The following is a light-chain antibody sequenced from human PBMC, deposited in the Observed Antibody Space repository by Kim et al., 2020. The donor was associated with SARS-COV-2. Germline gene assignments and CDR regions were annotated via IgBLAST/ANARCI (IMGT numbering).Light chain of an antibody. J-gene: IGKJ4*01. Sequence: PGERATLSCRASQSVSSSFLAWYQQKPGQAPRLLISGASSRATGIPDRFSGSGSGTDFTLTISRLDPEDFAVYYCQQCDNAPLTFGGGTKVDIK. CDR1: QSVSSSF. V-gene: IGKV3-20*01. CDR3: QQCDNAPLT. CDR2: GAS.